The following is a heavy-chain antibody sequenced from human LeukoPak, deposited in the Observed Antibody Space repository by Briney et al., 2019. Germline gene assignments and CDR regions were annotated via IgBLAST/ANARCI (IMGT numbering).Heavy chain of an antibody. Sequence: GGSLRLSCAASGFTFSNYGMHWVRQAPGKGLEWVAVIWYDGSNKYYADSVKGRLIISRDNSKNTVYLQMNSLRAEDTAMYYCARDFYVGSKSYYIGYWGHGTLVTVSS. J-gene: IGHJ4*01. CDR2: IWYDGSNK. V-gene: IGHV3-33*01. D-gene: IGHD3-10*01. CDR1: GFTFSNYG. CDR3: ARDFYVGSKSYYIGY.